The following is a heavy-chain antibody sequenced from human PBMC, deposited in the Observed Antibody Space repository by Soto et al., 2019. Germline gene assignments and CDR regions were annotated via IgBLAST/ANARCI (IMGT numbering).Heavy chain of an antibody. D-gene: IGHD3-10*01. V-gene: IGHV4-39*02. CDR3: ARRGVSGPVDY. CDR1: GGSFRSSSYY. Sequence: PSETLSLSCTVSGGSFRSSSYYWGWIRQPPGKGLEWIGSIYYSGSTYYNPSLKSRVTISVDMSKNNFSLKLSSVTAAGTAVYYCARRGVSGPVDYWGRGTLVTVSS. CDR2: IYYSGST. J-gene: IGHJ4*02.